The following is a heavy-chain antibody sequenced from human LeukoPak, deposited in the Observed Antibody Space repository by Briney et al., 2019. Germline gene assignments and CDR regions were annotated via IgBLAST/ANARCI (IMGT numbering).Heavy chain of an antibody. CDR2: IYSNTSA. Sequence: PVGCLRLSCAASGFTISYNYMSWVRQAPGKGLQWVSGIYSNTSAYYADSVKGRFTISRHNSKNTLYLQMTSLRAEDTAVYYCARDIPVDSRSSVPKPVRDSWGQGTLVTVSS. D-gene: IGHD6-6*01. J-gene: IGHJ5*02. CDR1: GFTISYNY. V-gene: IGHV3-53*04. CDR3: ARDIPVDSRSSVPKPVRDS.